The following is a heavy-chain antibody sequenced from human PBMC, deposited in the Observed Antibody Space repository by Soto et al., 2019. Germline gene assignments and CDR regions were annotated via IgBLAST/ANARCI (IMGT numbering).Heavy chain of an antibody. J-gene: IGHJ5*02. CDR2: IYYSGST. CDR1: GGSVSSGSYY. CDR3: ARIYCGGDCYSALSVPRFDP. D-gene: IGHD2-21*02. Sequence: SETLSLTCTVSGGSVSSGSYYWSWIRQPPGKGLEWIGYIYYSGSTNYNPSLKSRVTISVDTSKNQFSLKLSSVTAADTAVYYCARIYCGGDCYSALSVPRFDPWAQGTLVTVSS. V-gene: IGHV4-61*01.